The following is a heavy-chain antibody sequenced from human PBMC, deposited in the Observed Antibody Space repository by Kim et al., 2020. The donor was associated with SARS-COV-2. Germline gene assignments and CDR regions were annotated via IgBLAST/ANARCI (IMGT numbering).Heavy chain of an antibody. CDR1: GYTFTSYG. J-gene: IGHJ5*02. CDR2: ISAYNGNT. V-gene: IGHV1-18*01. D-gene: IGHD3-10*01. CDR3: ARRGTMVRGVVNWFDP. Sequence: ASVKVSCKASGYTFTSYGISWVRQAPGQGLEWMGWISAYNGNTNYAQKLQGRVTMTTDTSTSTAYMELRSLRSDDTAVYYCARRGTMVRGVVNWFDPWGQGTLVTVSS.